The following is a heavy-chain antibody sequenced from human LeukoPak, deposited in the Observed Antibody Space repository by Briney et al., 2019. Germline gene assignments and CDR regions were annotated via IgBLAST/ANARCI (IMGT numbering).Heavy chain of an antibody. CDR2: ISSSGSSR. V-gene: IGHV3-48*03. CDR1: GFTLSSYE. CDR3: ARIPDSSGWLNWFDP. J-gene: IGHJ5*02. D-gene: IGHD6-19*01. Sequence: GGSLRLSCAASGFTLSSYEMNWVRQAPGKGLEWVSYISSSGSSRYYADSVKGRFTISRDNAKNSLYLQMNSLRAEDTAVYYCARIPDSSGWLNWFDPWGQGTLVTVSS.